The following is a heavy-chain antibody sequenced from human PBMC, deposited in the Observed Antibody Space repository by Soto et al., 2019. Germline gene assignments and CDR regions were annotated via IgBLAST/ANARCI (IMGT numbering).Heavy chain of an antibody. CDR3: ARTAPMDAGDKYYYDF. D-gene: IGHD3-16*01. V-gene: IGHV1-69*13. Sequence: ASVKVSCKTSGGTFSTFGISWVRQAPGQGLEWMGGIIPFFGTAEYSQKFEDRITITADESTNTVYMDLRSLTSEDTAIYYCARTAPMDAGDKYYYDFWGQGALVTVSS. CDR1: GGTFSTFG. J-gene: IGHJ4*02. CDR2: IIPFFGTA.